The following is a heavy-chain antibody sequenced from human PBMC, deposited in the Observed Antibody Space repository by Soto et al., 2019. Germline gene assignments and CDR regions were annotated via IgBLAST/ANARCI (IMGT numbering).Heavy chain of an antibody. D-gene: IGHD1-1*01. CDR1: GYTVTSYG. V-gene: IGHV1-18*01. J-gene: IGHJ4*02. Sequence: QVHLVQSGAEVKKPGASVKVSCKASGYTVTSYGITWVRQAPGQGLEWMGWISAHNGNTDYAQKLQGRVIVTRDTSTSTAYMELRSLISDDTAVYYCARWRYGDYWGQGALVTVSS. CDR3: ARWRYGDY. CDR2: ISAHNGNT.